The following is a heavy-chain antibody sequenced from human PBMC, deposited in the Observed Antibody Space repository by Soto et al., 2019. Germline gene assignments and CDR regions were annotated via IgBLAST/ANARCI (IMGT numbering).Heavy chain of an antibody. D-gene: IGHD3-22*01. CDR2: ISYDGSNK. CDR3: AKIKTMIVSPRGAFGI. J-gene: IGHJ3*02. CDR1: GFTFSSYG. Sequence: PGGSLRLSCAASGFTFSSYGMHWVRQAPGKGLEWVAVISYDGSNKYYADSVKGRFTISRDNSKNTLYLQMNSLRAEDTAVYYCAKIKTMIVSPRGAFGIWGQGTMVTGSS. V-gene: IGHV3-30*18.